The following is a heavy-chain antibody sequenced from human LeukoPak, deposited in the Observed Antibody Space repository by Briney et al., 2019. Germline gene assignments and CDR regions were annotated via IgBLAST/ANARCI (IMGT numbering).Heavy chain of an antibody. CDR2: IYYSGST. D-gene: IGHD6-19*01. CDR3: ARYSGWYYFDY. CDR1: GGSISSGGYY. Sequence: SQTLSLTCTVSGGSISSGGYYWSWIRQHPGKGLEWIGYIYYSGSTYYNPPLKSRVTISVDTSKNQFSLELSSVTAADTAVYYCARYSGWYYFDYWGQGTLVTVSS. V-gene: IGHV4-31*03. J-gene: IGHJ4*02.